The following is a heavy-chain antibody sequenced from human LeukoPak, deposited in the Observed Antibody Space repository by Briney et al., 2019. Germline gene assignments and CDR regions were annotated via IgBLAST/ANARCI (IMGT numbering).Heavy chain of an antibody. CDR2: IYPGDSDT. J-gene: IGHJ4*02. CDR3: ARHPNHYDILTGYPPFIDY. CDR1: GYSFTSYW. D-gene: IGHD3-9*01. Sequence: GESLKISCKGSGYSFTSYWICWVRQMPGKGLEWMGIIYPGDSDTRYSPSFQGQVTISADKSISTAYLQWSSLKASDTAMYYCARHPNHYDILTGYPPFIDYWGQGTLVTVSS. V-gene: IGHV5-51*01.